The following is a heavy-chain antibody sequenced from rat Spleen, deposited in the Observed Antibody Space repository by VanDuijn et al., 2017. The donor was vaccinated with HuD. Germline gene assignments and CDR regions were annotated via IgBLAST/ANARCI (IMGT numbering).Heavy chain of an antibody. CDR3: VRRGYHPFDY. Sequence: QVQLKESGPGLVQPSQTLSLTCTVSGFSLSSYGVIWVRQPPGKGLEWMGGIWGDGSTDYNSALKSRLSISRDTSKSQVVLKMNSLQTEDTAMYFCVRRGYHPFDYWGQGASVTVSS. CDR1: GFSLSSYG. CDR2: IWGDGST. J-gene: IGHJ4*01. D-gene: IGHD1-7*01. V-gene: IGHV2-13*01.